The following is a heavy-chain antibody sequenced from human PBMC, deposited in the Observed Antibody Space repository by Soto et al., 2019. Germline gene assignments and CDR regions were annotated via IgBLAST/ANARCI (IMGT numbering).Heavy chain of an antibody. V-gene: IGHV4-34*01. CDR2: INHSGST. Sequence: LSLTLAVYGGSFSGYDWSWIRHPPGKWLEWIGEINHSGSTNYNPSLKGRVTISVDTSKNQFSLKLSSVTAADTAVYYCARVRLTGYRRHLLDFPSRRSPDL. D-gene: IGHD3-9*01. J-gene: IGHJ2*01. CDR3: ARVRLTGYRRHLLDFPSRRSPDL. CDR1: GGSFSGYD.